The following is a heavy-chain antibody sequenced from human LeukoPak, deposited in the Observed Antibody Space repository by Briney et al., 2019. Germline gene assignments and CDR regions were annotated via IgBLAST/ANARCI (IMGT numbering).Heavy chain of an antibody. CDR3: ARAPPPYYYDSSGYWGAFDI. D-gene: IGHD3-22*01. CDR1: GGSISSYY. V-gene: IGHV4-59*01. Sequence: SETLSLTCTVSGGSISSYYWSWIRQPPGKGLEWIGYIYYSGSTNYNPSLKSRVTISVDTSKNQFSLKLSSVTAADTAVYYCARAPPPYYYDSSGYWGAFDIWGQGTMVTASS. J-gene: IGHJ3*02. CDR2: IYYSGST.